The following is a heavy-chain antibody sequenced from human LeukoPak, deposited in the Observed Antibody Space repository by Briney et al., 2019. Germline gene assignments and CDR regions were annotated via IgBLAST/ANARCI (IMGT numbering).Heavy chain of an antibody. CDR1: GFTFSSYS. Sequence: PGGSLKLSCAASGFTFSSYSMNWVRQAPGKGLEWVSSISSSSSYIYYADSVKGRFTISRDNAKNSLYLQMNSLRAEDTAVYYCAKDVVVVPAATRGGTHFDYWGQGTLVTVSS. J-gene: IGHJ4*02. D-gene: IGHD2-2*01. CDR3: AKDVVVVPAATRGGTHFDY. V-gene: IGHV3-21*04. CDR2: ISSSSSYI.